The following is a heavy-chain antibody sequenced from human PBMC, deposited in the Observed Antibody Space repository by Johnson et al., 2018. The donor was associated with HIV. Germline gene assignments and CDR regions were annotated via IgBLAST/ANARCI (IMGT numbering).Heavy chain of an antibody. V-gene: IGHV3-30*03. Sequence: QVQLVESGGGVVQPGRSLRLSCAASGFTFDDYGMSWVRQGPGKGLEWVAVTSYDGSNKYYADSVKGRFTISRDNSENTLYLQMNSLRTEDTAVYYCARDGDSDAVDIWGQGTMVSVSS. CDR3: ARDGDSDAVDI. J-gene: IGHJ3*02. CDR2: TSYDGSNK. D-gene: IGHD4-17*01. CDR1: GFTFDDYG.